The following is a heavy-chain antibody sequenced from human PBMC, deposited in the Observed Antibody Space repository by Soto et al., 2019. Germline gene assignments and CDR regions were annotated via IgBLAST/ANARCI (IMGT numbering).Heavy chain of an antibody. D-gene: IGHD3-16*01. CDR1: GFTFSNYW. CDR3: AGGGGSNLPFDI. CDR2: INSDGSFT. Sequence: EVQLVESGGGLVQPGGSLRLSCAASGFTFSNYWMHWVRQAPGKGLVWVSRINSDGSFTTYADSVKGRFTISRDNTKNTLFLQMDSLTVEDSAVYYCAGGGGSNLPFDIWGQGTTVTASS. J-gene: IGHJ3*02. V-gene: IGHV3-74*01.